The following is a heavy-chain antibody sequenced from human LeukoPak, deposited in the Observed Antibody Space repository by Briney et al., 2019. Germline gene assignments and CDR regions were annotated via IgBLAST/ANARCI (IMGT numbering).Heavy chain of an antibody. CDR1: GFTFDDYD. V-gene: IGHV3-20*04. Sequence: GGSLRLSCAASGFTFDDYDMSWVRQVPGKGLEWVSAINWNGASTGYADSVKSRFTISRDNAKNSLYLQMNSLSAEDMALYFCARDVEYSNIYFYYYIDVWGKGTTVTVS. CDR2: INWNGAST. J-gene: IGHJ6*03. D-gene: IGHD6-6*01. CDR3: ARDVEYSNIYFYYYIDV.